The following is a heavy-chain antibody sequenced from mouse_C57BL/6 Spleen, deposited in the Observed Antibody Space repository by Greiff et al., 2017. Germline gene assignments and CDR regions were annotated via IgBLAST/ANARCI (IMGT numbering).Heavy chain of an antibody. CDR3: ARSVGLLPSYYYAMDY. CDR1: GYAFSSYW. Sequence: VKLMESGAELVKPGASVKISCKASGYAFSSYWMNWVKQRPGKGLEWIGQLYPGDGDTNYNGKFKGKATLTADKSSSTAYMQLSSLTSEDSAVYYCARSVGLLPSYYYAMDYWCPGTSVTVSS. V-gene: IGHV1-80*01. D-gene: IGHD2-3*01. J-gene: IGHJ4*01. CDR2: LYPGDGDT.